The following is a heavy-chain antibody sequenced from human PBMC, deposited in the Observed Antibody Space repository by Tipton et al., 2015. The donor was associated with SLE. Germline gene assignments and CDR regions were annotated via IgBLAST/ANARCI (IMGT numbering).Heavy chain of an antibody. D-gene: IGHD6-25*01. CDR2: ISYDGSNK. CDR3: ASSFSGWPPGY. CDR1: GFTFSSYE. V-gene: IGHV3-30*04. Sequence: SLRLSCAASGFTFSSYEMPWVRQAPGKGLEWVAVISYDGSNKYYADSVKGRFTISRDNSKNTLYLQMNSLRAEDAAVYYCASSFSGWPPGYRGPGALVSVSS. J-gene: IGHJ4*02.